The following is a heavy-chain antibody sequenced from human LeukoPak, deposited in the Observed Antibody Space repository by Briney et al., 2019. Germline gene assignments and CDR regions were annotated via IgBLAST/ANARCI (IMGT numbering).Heavy chain of an antibody. CDR3: ARHYDSSGLIDY. CDR2: IYTSGST. CDR1: GGSISSYY. D-gene: IGHD3-22*01. Sequence: SETLSLTCTVSGGSISSYYWSWIRQPPGKGLEWIGYIYTSGSTNYNPSLKSRVTISVDTSKNQFSLKLSSVTAADTAVHYCARHYDSSGLIDYWGQGTLVTVSS. V-gene: IGHV4-4*09. J-gene: IGHJ4*02.